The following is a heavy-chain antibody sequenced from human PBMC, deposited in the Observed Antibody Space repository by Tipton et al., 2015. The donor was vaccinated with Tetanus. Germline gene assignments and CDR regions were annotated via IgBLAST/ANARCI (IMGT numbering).Heavy chain of an antibody. CDR2: MFYDGSAK. CDR1: GFSFSNYG. D-gene: IGHD4-11*01. V-gene: IGHV3-33*01. J-gene: IGHJ4*02. CDR3: ARDFDYKADY. Sequence: SLRLSCAASGFSFSNYGMHWVRQAPGKGLEWVGIMFYDGSAKYYADSVKGRFTISRDNSKNTLYLQMNSLRAEDTAMYYCARDFDYKADYWGQGTLVTVSS.